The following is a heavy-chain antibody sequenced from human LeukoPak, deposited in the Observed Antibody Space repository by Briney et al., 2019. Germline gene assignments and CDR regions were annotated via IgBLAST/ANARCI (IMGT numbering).Heavy chain of an antibody. Sequence: TTGGSLRLSCAASGFTFSNAWMSWVRQAPGKGLEWVGRIKSKTDGGTTDYAAPVKGRFTISRDDSKNTLYLQMNSLKTEDTAVYYCTTDGNYGDLLPIDYWGQGTLVTVSS. CDR1: GFTFSNAW. CDR3: TTDGNYGDLLPIDY. V-gene: IGHV3-15*01. CDR2: IKSKTDGGTT. J-gene: IGHJ4*02. D-gene: IGHD4-17*01.